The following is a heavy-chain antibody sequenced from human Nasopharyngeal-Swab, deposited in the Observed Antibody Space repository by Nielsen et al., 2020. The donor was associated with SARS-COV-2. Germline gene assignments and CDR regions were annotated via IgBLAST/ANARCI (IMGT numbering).Heavy chain of an antibody. V-gene: IGHV4-39*07. J-gene: IGHJ6*03. D-gene: IGHD6-19*01. CDR1: GGSISSSSYY. CDR3: ARVWQWLGYYYMDV. CDR2: IYYSGST. Sequence: SETLSLPCTVSGGSISSSSYYWGWIRQPPGKGLEWIGSIYYSGSTYYNPSLKSRVTISVDTSKNQFSLKLSSVTAADTAVYYCARVWQWLGYYYMDVWGKGTTVTVSS.